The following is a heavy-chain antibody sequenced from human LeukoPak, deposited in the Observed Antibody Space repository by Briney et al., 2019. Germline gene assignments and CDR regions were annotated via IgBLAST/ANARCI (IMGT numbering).Heavy chain of an antibody. CDR3: ARGHKVTMY. CDR1: GFTFSDYY. J-gene: IGHJ4*02. D-gene: IGHD4-17*01. Sequence: GGSLRLACAVSGFTFSDYYMSWFRQAPGKGLEWISYITSGAETIYYADSVRGRFTMSRENAKHTLYRQMNSLRAEDTAVYYYARGHKVTMYWGQGTLVTVSS. CDR2: ITSGAETI. V-gene: IGHV3-11*01.